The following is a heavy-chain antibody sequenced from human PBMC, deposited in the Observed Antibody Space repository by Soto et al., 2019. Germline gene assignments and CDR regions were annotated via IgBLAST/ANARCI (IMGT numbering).Heavy chain of an antibody. CDR1: GGSFSGYY. CDR2: INHSGST. D-gene: IGHD4-4*01. CDR3: ARELRMTTLYYYYGMDV. Sequence: TLSLTCAVYGGSFSGYYWSWIRQPPGKGLEWIGEINHSGSTNYNPSLKSRVTISVDTSKNQFSLKLSSVTAADTAVYYCARELRMTTLYYYYGMDVWGQGTTVTVSS. V-gene: IGHV4-34*01. J-gene: IGHJ6*02.